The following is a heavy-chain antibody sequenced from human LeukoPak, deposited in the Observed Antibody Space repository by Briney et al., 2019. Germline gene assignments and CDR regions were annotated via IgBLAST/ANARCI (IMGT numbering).Heavy chain of an antibody. CDR1: GFTFSSYA. CDR3: AKEIYGDSTGGRFQH. CDR2: ISISGYTT. V-gene: IGHV3-23*01. J-gene: IGHJ1*01. D-gene: IGHD4-17*01. Sequence: PGGSLRLSCAASGFTFSSYAMSWVRQAPGKGLEWVSSISISGYTTYYADSVKGRFTISRDNSKNTLYLQMNSLRAEDTAVYYCAKEIYGDSTGGRFQHWGQGTLVTVSS.